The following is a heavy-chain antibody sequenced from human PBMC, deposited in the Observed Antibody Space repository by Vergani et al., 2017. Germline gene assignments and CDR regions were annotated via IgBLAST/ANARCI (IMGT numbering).Heavy chain of an antibody. CDR3: AREFRSGLGIDY. D-gene: IGHD1-26*01. CDR2: ISSSSSYI. CDR1: GFTFSSYS. Sequence: EVQLVESGGGLVKPGGSLRLSCAASGFTFSSYSMNWVRQAPGKGLEWVSSISSSSSYIYYADSVKGRFTISRDNAKNSLYLQMNSLRAEDTAVYYCAREFRSGLGIDYWGQGTLVTVSS. J-gene: IGHJ4*02. V-gene: IGHV3-21*01.